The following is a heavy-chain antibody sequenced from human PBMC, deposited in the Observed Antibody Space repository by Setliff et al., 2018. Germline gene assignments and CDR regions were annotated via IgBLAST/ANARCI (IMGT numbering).Heavy chain of an antibody. D-gene: IGHD3-10*01. J-gene: IGHJ3*02. CDR1: GFTVSSNY. V-gene: IGHV3-53*01. CDR2: IYSGGST. Sequence: GESLTISCAASGFTVSSNYMSWVRQAPGKGLEWVSVIYSGGSTYYADSVKGRFTISRDNSKNTLYLQMNSLRAEDTAVYYCARRPPNGFGEFGNAFDIWGQGTMVTVSS. CDR3: ARRPPNGFGEFGNAFDI.